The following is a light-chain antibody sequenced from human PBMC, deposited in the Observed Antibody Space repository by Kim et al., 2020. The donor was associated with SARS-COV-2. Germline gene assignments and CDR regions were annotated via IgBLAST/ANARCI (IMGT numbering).Light chain of an antibody. CDR1: SLRSYY. V-gene: IGLV3-19*01. J-gene: IGLJ3*02. CDR3: NSRDSSGNHWV. Sequence: SSELTQDPAVSVALGQTVRITCQGDSLRSYYASWYQQKPGQAPVLVIYGKNNRPSGIPDRFSGSSSGNTASLTITGAQAEDEADYYCNSRDSSGNHWVFGGGTTVTVL. CDR2: GKN.